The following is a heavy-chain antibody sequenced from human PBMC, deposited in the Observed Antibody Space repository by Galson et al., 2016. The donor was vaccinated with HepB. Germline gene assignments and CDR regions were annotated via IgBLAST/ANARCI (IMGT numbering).Heavy chain of an antibody. CDR2: ISSSVSTI. CDR1: GFTFSSFE. D-gene: IGHD3-22*01. J-gene: IGHJ4*02. V-gene: IGHV3-48*03. CDR3: ARGWARSTYYYDNSGHDS. Sequence: SLRLSCAASGFTFSSFEMNWVRQAPGKGLAWVSYISSSVSTIYYADSVKGRFTISRDDAKSSLFLQMNSPRAEDTGVYYCARGWARSTYYYDNSGHDSWGQGTLVIVSS.